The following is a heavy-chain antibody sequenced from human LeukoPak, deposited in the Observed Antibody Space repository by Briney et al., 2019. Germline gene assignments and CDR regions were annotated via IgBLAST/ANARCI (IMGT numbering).Heavy chain of an antibody. J-gene: IGHJ4*02. CDR2: IYPGDSDT. CDR3: ARVLYYYGSGNRFLFDY. D-gene: IGHD3-10*01. CDR1: GYSFTSYW. V-gene: IGHV5-51*01. Sequence: GESLKISCKGSGYSFTSYWIGWVRQMPGKGLEWMGIIYPGDSDTRYSPSFQGQVTISADKSISTAYLQWSSLKASDTAMYYCARVLYYYGSGNRFLFDYWGQGTLVTVSS.